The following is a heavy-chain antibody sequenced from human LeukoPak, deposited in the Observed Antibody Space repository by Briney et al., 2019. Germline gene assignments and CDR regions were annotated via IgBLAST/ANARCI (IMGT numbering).Heavy chain of an antibody. Sequence: GASVKVSCKASGYTFTGYYMHWVRQAPGQGLEWMGWINPNSGGTNYAQKFQGRVTMTRDTSISTAYKELSRLRSDDTAVYYCARTGYSYGYWWFDPWGQGTLVTVSS. CDR2: INPNSGGT. CDR3: ARTGYSYGYWWFDP. CDR1: GYTFTGYY. V-gene: IGHV1-2*02. J-gene: IGHJ5*02. D-gene: IGHD5-18*01.